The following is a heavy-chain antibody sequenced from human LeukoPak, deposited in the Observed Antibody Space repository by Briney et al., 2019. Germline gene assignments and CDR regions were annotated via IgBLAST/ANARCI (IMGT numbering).Heavy chain of an antibody. Sequence: SQTLSLTCTVSGRPISSGAYYWSWIRQHPGKGLEWIGYIYYSGSTYYNPSLKSRVIISIDTSKNQFSLNLSSVTAAATAVYICARAPIGSGNDYYFDYWGQGTLVTVSS. CDR3: ARAPIGSGNDYYFDY. V-gene: IGHV4-31*03. CDR2: IYYSGST. D-gene: IGHD3-10*01. J-gene: IGHJ4*02. CDR1: GRPISSGAYY.